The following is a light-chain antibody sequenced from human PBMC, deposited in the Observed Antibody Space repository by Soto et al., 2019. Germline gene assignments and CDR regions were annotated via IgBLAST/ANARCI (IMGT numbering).Light chain of an antibody. CDR1: QSVSSSY. CDR3: QQYHTSPLT. CDR2: GAS. V-gene: IGKV3-20*01. Sequence: EIVLTQSPGTLSLSPGEGATFSCRASQSVSSSYIAWYQQKRGQAPRRLIYGASIRATGIPDRFSGSGSGTDFTLTISRLEPEDFALYYCQQYHTSPLTFGQGTKVEIK. J-gene: IGKJ1*01.